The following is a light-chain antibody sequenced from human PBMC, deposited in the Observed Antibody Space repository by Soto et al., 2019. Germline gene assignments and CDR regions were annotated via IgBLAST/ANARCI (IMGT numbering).Light chain of an antibody. Sequence: DIQMTQSPSSLSASVGDRVTITCQASQDIRNYLNWYQQKPGKAPKLLIYDASNLETGVPSTFSGSGSGTDFAFTIASLQPEDIATYYCQQYDNLPVTFGGGTKVEIK. CDR3: QQYDNLPVT. J-gene: IGKJ4*01. CDR2: DAS. V-gene: IGKV1-33*01. CDR1: QDIRNY.